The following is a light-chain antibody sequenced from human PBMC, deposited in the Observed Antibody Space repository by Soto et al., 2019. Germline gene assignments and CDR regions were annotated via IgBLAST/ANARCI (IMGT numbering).Light chain of an antibody. CDR1: SGSVSTSFH. Sequence: QTVVTQEPSLSVSPGGTATLTCGLASGSVSTSFHPSWYQLTPGQAPRTLIHNTNIRSSGVPDRFSGSILGNKAALTITGAQAGAESHDCCILYMGSAIWVFGGGTQLTVL. CDR2: NTN. V-gene: IGLV8-61*01. J-gene: IGLJ3*02. CDR3: ILYMGSAIWV.